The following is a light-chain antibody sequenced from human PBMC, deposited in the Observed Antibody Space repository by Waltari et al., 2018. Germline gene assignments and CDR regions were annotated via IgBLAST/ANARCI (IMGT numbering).Light chain of an antibody. CDR1: SSNIGSPSN. J-gene: IGLJ2*01. V-gene: IGLV1-40*01. CDR3: QSYDSGLNGLF. CDR2: DDS. Sequence: QSVLTQPPSVSGAPWQRVTISCTGSSSNIGSPSNVHWYQQVPGRAPKLLIYDDSHRPSGVPDRFSGSKSGTSASLAITGLQAEDEAEYFCQSYDSGLNGLFFGGGTKVTVL.